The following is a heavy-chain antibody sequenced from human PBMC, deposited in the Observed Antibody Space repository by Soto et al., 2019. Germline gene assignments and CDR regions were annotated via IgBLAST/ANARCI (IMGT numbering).Heavy chain of an antibody. CDR3: ARARGYSGYGPDY. D-gene: IGHD5-12*01. CDR1: GGTFSSYA. V-gene: IGHV1-69*06. CDR2: IIPIFGTA. J-gene: IGHJ4*02. Sequence: SVKVSCKASGGTFSSYAISWVPQAPGQGLEWMGGIIPIFGTANYAQKFQGRVTITADKSTSTAYMELSSLRSEDTAVYYCARARGYSGYGPDYWGQGTLVTVSS.